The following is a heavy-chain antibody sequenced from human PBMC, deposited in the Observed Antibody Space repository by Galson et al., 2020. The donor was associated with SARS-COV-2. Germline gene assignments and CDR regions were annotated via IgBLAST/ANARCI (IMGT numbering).Heavy chain of an antibody. V-gene: IGHV3-49*04. Sequence: GGSLRLSCTASGFTFGDYAMSWVRQAPGKGLEWVGFIRSKAYGGTTEYAASVKGRFTISRDDSKSIAYLQMNSLKTEDTAVYYCTRPSIFGVVIDAFDIWGQGTMVTVSS. D-gene: IGHD3-3*01. CDR2: IRSKAYGGTT. J-gene: IGHJ3*02. CDR1: GFTFGDYA. CDR3: TRPSIFGVVIDAFDI.